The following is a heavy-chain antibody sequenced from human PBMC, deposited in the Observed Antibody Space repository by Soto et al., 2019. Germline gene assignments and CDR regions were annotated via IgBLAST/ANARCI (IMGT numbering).Heavy chain of an antibody. Sequence: EVQLLESGGGLVQPGGSLRLSCAASGFTFSSYAMSWVRQAPGKGLEWVSAIIGSGGSTYYADSVKGRFTISRDNSKNTLYLQMNSLRAEDTAVYYCAKDIGSSGFFDYWGQGTLVTVSS. V-gene: IGHV3-23*01. CDR2: IIGSGGST. J-gene: IGHJ4*02. CDR1: GFTFSSYA. CDR3: AKDIGSSGFFDY. D-gene: IGHD6-19*01.